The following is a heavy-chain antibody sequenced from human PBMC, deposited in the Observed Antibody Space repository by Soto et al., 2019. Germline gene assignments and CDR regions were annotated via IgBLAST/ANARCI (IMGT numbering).Heavy chain of an antibody. Sequence: QVQLQESGPGLVKPSETLSLTCTVSGGSISSYYWSWSRQPPGKGLEWIGYIYYSGSTNYNPSLKSRITISVDTSKNPFSLKLSSVTAADTAVYYCDKGEDYDSTAGFDYWGQGTLVTVSS. CDR1: GGSISSYY. CDR3: DKGEDYDSTAGFDY. D-gene: IGHD3-22*01. J-gene: IGHJ4*02. V-gene: IGHV4-59*01. CDR2: IYYSGST.